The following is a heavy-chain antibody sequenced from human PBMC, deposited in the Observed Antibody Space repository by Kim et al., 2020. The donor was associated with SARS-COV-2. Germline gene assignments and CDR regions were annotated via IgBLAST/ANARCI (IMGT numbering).Heavy chain of an antibody. CDR2: ISYDGSNK. D-gene: IGHD3-3*01. J-gene: IGHJ4*01. CDR3: ATARRRFLEWLSPFDY. V-gene: IGHV3-30*04. CDR1: GFTFSSYA. Sequence: GGSLRLSCAASGFTFSSYAMHWVRQAPGKGLEWVAVISYDGSNKYYADSVKGRFTISRDNSKNTLYLQMNSRRGEDTAVYYCATARRRFLEWLSPFDYWG.